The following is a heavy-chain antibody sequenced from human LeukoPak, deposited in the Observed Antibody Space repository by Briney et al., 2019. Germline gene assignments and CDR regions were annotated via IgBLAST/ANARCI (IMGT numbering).Heavy chain of an antibody. CDR1: GFTFSSYA. CDR3: ASRTYGYNSLYYGMDV. V-gene: IGHV3-53*01. CDR2: IYSGGNT. Sequence: QPGGSLRLSCAASGFTFSSYAMSWVRQAPGKGLEWVSIIYSGGNTFYADSVKGRFTISRDTSKNTLHLQMNSLRAEDTAVYYCASRTYGYNSLYYGMDVWGQGTTVTVSS. D-gene: IGHD5-24*01. J-gene: IGHJ6*02.